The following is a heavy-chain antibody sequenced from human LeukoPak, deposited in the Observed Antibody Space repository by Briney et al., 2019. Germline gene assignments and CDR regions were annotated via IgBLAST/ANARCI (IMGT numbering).Heavy chain of an antibody. CDR1: GGTFSSYA. V-gene: IGHV1-69*05. Sequence: SVKVSCKASGGTFSSYAISWVRQAPGQGLEWMGGIIPIFGTANYAQKFKGRVTITTDESTSTASMELSSLRSEDTAVYYCARDHHDYVWGSYRNFDYWGQGTLVTVSS. CDR3: ARDHHDYVWGSYRNFDY. CDR2: IIPIFGTA. D-gene: IGHD3-16*02. J-gene: IGHJ4*02.